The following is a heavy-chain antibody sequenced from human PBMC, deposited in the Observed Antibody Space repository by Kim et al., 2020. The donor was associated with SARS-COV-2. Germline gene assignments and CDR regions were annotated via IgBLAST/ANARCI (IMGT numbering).Heavy chain of an antibody. CDR2: INPNSGGT. V-gene: IGHV1-2*06. Sequence: ASVKVSCKASGYTFTGYYMHWVRQAPGQGLEWMGRINPNSGGTNYAQKFQGRVTMTRDTSISTAYMELSRLRSDDTAVYYCARSGAYCSSTSCYADWFDPWGQGTLVTVSS. CDR1: GYTFTGYY. J-gene: IGHJ5*02. CDR3: ARSGAYCSSTSCYADWFDP. D-gene: IGHD2-2*01.